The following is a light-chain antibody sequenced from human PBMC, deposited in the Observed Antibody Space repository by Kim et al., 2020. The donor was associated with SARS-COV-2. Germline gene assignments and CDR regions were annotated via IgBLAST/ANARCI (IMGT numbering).Light chain of an antibody. CDR3: QQFNTYPLT. V-gene: IGKV1-13*02. CDR1: HGINSA. Sequence: PSVGDRVTLSCRASHGINSALAWYQQKPGSPPKLLIFDASKLESGVSSRFSGSGSGTHFTLTISSLQPEDFATYYCQQFNTYPLTFGGGTKVDIK. J-gene: IGKJ4*01. CDR2: DAS.